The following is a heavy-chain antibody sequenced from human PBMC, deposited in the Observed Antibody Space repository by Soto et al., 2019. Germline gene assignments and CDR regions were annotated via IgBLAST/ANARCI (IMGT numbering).Heavy chain of an antibody. Sequence: ETLSLTCTVSGGSISSYYWSWIRQPPGKGLEWIGYIYYTGTTKYNPSLKSRVTISVDTSKNQFSLKLSSATAADTAVYYCARVHSSAWSTLISCGRGFLATFSS. J-gene: IGHJ5*02. V-gene: IGHV4-59*01. CDR1: GGSISSYY. CDR3: ARVHSSAWSTLIS. D-gene: IGHD6-19*01. CDR2: IYYTGTT.